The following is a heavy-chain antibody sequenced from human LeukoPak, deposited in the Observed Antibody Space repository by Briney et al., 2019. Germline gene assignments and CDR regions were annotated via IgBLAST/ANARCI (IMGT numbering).Heavy chain of an antibody. CDR1: GFTFSSYA. J-gene: IGHJ4*02. CDR3: GREIEAPGKTLDY. Sequence: QPGRSLRLSCAASGFTFSSYAMHWVRQAPGKGLVWVSRINNDGTYTVYADSVKGRFTISRDNAKNTLYLQMNSLRPEDTAVYYCGREIEAPGKTLDYWGQGTLVTVSS. V-gene: IGHV3-74*01. CDR2: INNDGTYT.